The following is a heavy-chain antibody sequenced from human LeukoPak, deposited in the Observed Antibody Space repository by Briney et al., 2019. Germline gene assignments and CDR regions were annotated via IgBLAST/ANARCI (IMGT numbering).Heavy chain of an antibody. CDR1: GFTFSSYE. CDR3: ARLTTMTTTGGPFDY. CDR2: ITSSGNTI. J-gene: IGHJ4*02. D-gene: IGHD4-17*01. V-gene: IGHV3-48*03. Sequence: GGSLGLSCAASGFTFSSYEMNWVRQAPGKGLESVSYITSSGNTIYYADSVKGRFTISRDNAKNSLYLQMNSLRAEDTAVYYCARLTTMTTTGGPFDYWGQGTLVTVSS.